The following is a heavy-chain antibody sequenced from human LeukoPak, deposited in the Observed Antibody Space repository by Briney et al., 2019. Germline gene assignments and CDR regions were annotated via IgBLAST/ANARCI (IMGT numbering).Heavy chain of an antibody. J-gene: IGHJ4*02. CDR2: IIPIFGTA. D-gene: IGHD2-21*02. CDR3: ARWGNCGGDCSPYFDY. V-gene: IGHV1-69*05. Sequence: GSSVTVSFKASGGTFIIYAISWVRQAPGQGLEWVGGIIPIFGTANYAQKFQGRVTITTDESTSTAYMELSSLRSEDTAVYYCARWGNCGGDCSPYFDYWGQGTLVTVSS. CDR1: GGTFIIYA.